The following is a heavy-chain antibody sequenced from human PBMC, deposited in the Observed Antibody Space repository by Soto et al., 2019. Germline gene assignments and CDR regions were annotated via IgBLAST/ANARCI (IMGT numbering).Heavy chain of an antibody. J-gene: IGHJ4*02. CDR2: INAGNGNT. D-gene: IGHD6-13*01. Sequence: ASVKVSCKASGYTFTSYAMHWVRQAPGQRLEWMGWINAGNGNTKYSQKFQGRVTITRDTSASTAYMELSSLRSEDTAVYYCARVQGSRSPFDYWGQGALVTVSS. CDR3: ARVQGSRSPFDY. V-gene: IGHV1-3*01. CDR1: GYTFTSYA.